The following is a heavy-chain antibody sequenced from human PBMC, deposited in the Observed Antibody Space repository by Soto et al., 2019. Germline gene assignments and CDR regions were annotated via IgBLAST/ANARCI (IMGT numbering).Heavy chain of an antibody. Sequence: PSEALSLTCSVSGGSISGSYWRWIRQPPGKGLEWIGEINHSGSNNYNPSPKSRVTISVDTSKNQFSLKLSSVTAADTAVYYCARAPPLIWYYYDSSGSYGMDVWGQATTVNVSS. CDR1: GGSISGSY. V-gene: IGHV4-34*01. CDR3: ARAPPLIWYYYDSSGSYGMDV. D-gene: IGHD3-22*01. CDR2: INHSGSN. J-gene: IGHJ6*02.